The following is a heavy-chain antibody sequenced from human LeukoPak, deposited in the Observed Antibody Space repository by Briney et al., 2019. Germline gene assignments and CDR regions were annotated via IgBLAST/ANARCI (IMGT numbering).Heavy chain of an antibody. CDR3: ARGRGYSYGYRY. CDR1: GFTFSSYA. Sequence: GSLRLSCAASGFTFSSYAMSWVRQAPGKGLEWIGEINHSGSTNYNPSLKSRVTISVDTSKNQFSLKLSSVTAADTAVYYCARGRGYSYGYRYWGQGTLVTVSS. D-gene: IGHD5-18*01. J-gene: IGHJ4*02. CDR2: INHSGST. V-gene: IGHV4-34*01.